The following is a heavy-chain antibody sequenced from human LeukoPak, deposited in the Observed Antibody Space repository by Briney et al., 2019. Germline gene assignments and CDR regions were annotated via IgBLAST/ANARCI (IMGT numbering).Heavy chain of an antibody. CDR2: IIPIFGTA. CDR3: AREPEVGYCSGGSCYGQGY. Sequence: ASVKVSCKASGGTFSSYAISWVRQAPGQGLEWMGRIIPIFGTANYAQQFQGRVTITTDETTSTAYMELIRLSYEDTASYSCAREPEVGYCSGGSCYGQGYWGQGTLVTVSS. D-gene: IGHD2-15*01. J-gene: IGHJ4*02. CDR1: GGTFSSYA. V-gene: IGHV1-69*05.